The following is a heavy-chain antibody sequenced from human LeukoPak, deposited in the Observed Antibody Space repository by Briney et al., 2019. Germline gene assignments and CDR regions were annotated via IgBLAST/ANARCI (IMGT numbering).Heavy chain of an antibody. CDR1: GGSISSGSYY. CDR2: IYTSGST. CDR3: ARGHGGIAARRGSRQRYYYYMDV. V-gene: IGHV4-61*02. J-gene: IGHJ6*03. Sequence: PSQTLSLTCTVSGGSISSGSYYWSWLRQPAGRGLEWIGRIYTSGSTNYNPSLKSRVTISVDTSKNQFSLKLSSVTAADTAVYYCARGHGGIAARRGSRQRYYYYMDVWGKGTTVTVSS. D-gene: IGHD6-6*01.